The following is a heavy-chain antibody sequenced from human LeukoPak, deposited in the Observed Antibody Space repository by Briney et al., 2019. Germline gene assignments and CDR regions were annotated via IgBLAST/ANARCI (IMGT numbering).Heavy chain of an antibody. CDR1: GFTFSSYS. Sequence: GGSLRLSCAASGFTFSSYSMNWVRQAPGKGLEWVSSISSSSSYIYYADSVKGRFTISRDNAKNSLYLQMNSLRAEDTAVYYCARDRDSSGYYYNYYYYGMDVWGQGTTVTASS. J-gene: IGHJ6*02. CDR3: ARDRDSSGYYYNYYYYGMDV. CDR2: ISSSSSYI. V-gene: IGHV3-21*01. D-gene: IGHD3-22*01.